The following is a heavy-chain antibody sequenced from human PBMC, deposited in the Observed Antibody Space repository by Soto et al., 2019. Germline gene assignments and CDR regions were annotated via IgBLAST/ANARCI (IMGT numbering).Heavy chain of an antibody. J-gene: IGHJ4*02. CDR1: GFSLSTTAEG. CDR2: IYWDDDE. Sequence: QITLKESGPTLVKPTQTLTLTCTFSGFSLSTTAEGVSWIRQPPGKALEWLALIYWDDDERYSPSLKSRLTITKDTSKIQVVLTMTNVDPVDTATYYCAHGSCSSADCYPNPYLDYWGQGILVTVSS. D-gene: IGHD2-2*01. CDR3: AHGSCSSADCYPNPYLDY. V-gene: IGHV2-5*02.